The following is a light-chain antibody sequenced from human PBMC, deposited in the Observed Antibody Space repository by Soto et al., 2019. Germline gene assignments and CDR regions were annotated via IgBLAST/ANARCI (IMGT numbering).Light chain of an antibody. Sequence: DIQLTQSPSFLSASLGDRVTITCRASQSISSSLNWYQQKAGKAPKLLIYAASSLQSGVPSRFSGSGSGTDFTLTISRLQPEDFATYYCQQYDSSPRTFGQGTKVDIK. J-gene: IGKJ1*01. V-gene: IGKV1-39*02. CDR2: AAS. CDR1: QSISSS. CDR3: QQYDSSPRT.